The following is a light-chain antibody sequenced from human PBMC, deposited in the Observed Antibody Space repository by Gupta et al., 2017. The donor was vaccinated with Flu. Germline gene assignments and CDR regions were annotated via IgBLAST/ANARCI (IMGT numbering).Light chain of an antibody. CDR3: SSYTSSWV. V-gene: IGLV2-14*01. CDR2: EVS. CDR1: SSDVGGYNY. J-gene: IGLJ3*02. Sequence: QSALTQPASVSGSPGQSLTISCTGTSSDVGGYNYVSWYQQHPGKAPKLMIYEVSNRPSGVSNRFSGPKSGNTASLTISGLQAEDEADYYCSSYTSSWVFGGGTKLTVL.